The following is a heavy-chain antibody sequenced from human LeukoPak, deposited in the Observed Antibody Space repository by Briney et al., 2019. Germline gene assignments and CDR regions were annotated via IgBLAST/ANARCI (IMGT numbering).Heavy chain of an antibody. Sequence: GGSLRLSCAASGFTFSNAWMSWVRQAPGKGLGWVGRIKSKTDGGTTDYAAPVKGRFTISRDDSKNTLYLQMNSLKTEDTAVYYCTTDLYDYVWGSYRLFDYWGQGTLVTVSS. V-gene: IGHV3-15*01. J-gene: IGHJ4*02. CDR1: GFTFSNAW. CDR3: TTDLYDYVWGSYRLFDY. D-gene: IGHD3-16*02. CDR2: IKSKTDGGTT.